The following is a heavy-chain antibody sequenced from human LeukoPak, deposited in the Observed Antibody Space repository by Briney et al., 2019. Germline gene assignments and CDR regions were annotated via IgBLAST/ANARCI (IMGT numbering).Heavy chain of an antibody. CDR2: IIPIFGTA. J-gene: IGHJ4*02. D-gene: IGHD3-16*02. Sequence: SVKVSCKASGGTFSSYAIGWVRQAPGQGLEWMGGIIPIFGTANYAQKFQGRVTITADESTSTAYMELSSLRSEDTAVYYCARVGMFGGVIPYYFDYWGQGTLVTVSS. V-gene: IGHV1-69*01. CDR3: ARVGMFGGVIPYYFDY. CDR1: GGTFSSYA.